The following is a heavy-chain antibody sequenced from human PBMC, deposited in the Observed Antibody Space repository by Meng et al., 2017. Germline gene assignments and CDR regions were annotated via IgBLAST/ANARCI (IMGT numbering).Heavy chain of an antibody. CDR2: MNPNSGGT. D-gene: IGHD4-17*01. Sequence: VHLGQGGGEVERPGASVRVSFNASRYNFTSCDINWGRQATGQGLEWMGWMNPNSGGTNYAQKFQGRFTMTRDTSISTAYIELSRLRSDDTAVYYCARDDYGDYFDYWGQGALVTVSS. CDR3: ARDDYGDYFDY. J-gene: IGHJ4*02. V-gene: IGHV1-2*02. CDR1: RYNFTSCD.